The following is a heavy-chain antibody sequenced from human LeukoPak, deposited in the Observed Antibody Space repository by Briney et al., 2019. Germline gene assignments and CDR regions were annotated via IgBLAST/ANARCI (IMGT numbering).Heavy chain of an antibody. CDR2: ISSSSSTI. V-gene: IGHV3-48*01. Sequence: PGGSLRLSCAASGFTFSSYSMNWVRQAPGKGLEWVSYISSSSSTIYYADSVKGRFTISRDNAKNSLYLQMNSLRAEDTAVYYCARGSGGELERLVYWGQGTLITVSS. CDR1: GFTFSSYS. CDR3: ARGSGGELERLVY. D-gene: IGHD1-1*01. J-gene: IGHJ4*02.